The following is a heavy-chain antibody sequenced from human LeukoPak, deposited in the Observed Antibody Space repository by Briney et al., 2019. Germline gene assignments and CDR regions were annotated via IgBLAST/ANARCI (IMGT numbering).Heavy chain of an antibody. Sequence: PSETLSLTCTVSGYSISSGYYWGWIRQPPGKGLEWIGSIYHSGSTYYNPSLKSRVTISVDTSMNQFSLKLSSVTAADTAVYYCARDPGYGDYSWVPVVNYFDYWGQGTLVTVSS. CDR3: ARDPGYGDYSWVPVVNYFDY. D-gene: IGHD4-17*01. V-gene: IGHV4-38-2*02. CDR1: GYSISSGYY. CDR2: IYHSGST. J-gene: IGHJ4*02.